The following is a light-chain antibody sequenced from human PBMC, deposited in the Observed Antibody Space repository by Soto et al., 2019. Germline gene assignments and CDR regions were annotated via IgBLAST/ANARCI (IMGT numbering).Light chain of an antibody. V-gene: IGLV1-47*01. CDR2: RNN. CDR1: SSNIGSNY. J-gene: IGLJ2*01. CDR3: AAWDDSLNGDVV. Sequence: QSVLTQPPSASGTPGQRVTISCSGSSSNIGSNYVYWYHQLPGTAPKLVIYRNNQRPSGVPDRISGSKSGTSASLAISGLRSEDEADYYCAAWDDSLNGDVVFGGGTKLTVL.